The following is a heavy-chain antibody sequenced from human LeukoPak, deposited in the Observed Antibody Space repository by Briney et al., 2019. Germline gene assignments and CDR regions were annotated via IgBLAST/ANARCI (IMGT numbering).Heavy chain of an antibody. CDR3: ARGRWIQLWLAGGDYFDY. CDR1: GFTFSSYA. V-gene: IGHV3-64*01. Sequence: GGSLRLSCAASGFTFSSYAMHWVRQAPGKGLEYVSAISSNGGSTYYANSVKGRFTISRDNSKNTLYLQMGSLRAEDMAVYYCARGRWIQLWLAGGDYFDYWGQGTLVTVSS. CDR2: ISSNGGST. D-gene: IGHD5-18*01. J-gene: IGHJ4*02.